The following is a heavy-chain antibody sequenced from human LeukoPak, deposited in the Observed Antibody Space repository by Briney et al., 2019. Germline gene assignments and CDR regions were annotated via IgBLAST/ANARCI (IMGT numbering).Heavy chain of an antibody. J-gene: IGHJ6*03. CDR2: IIDNGYIT. CDR3: AKLGGQEVHNYYVAV. CDR1: GFTFSSYA. V-gene: IGHV3-23*01. Sequence: GGSLRLSCAASGFTFSSYAMSWVRQAPGKGLEWVSGIIDNGYITYYANSERGRFTISRDNSKNTLFLQMNSLRAEDTAVYYCAKLGGQEVHNYYVAVWGKGTTVAVSS. D-gene: IGHD3-16*01.